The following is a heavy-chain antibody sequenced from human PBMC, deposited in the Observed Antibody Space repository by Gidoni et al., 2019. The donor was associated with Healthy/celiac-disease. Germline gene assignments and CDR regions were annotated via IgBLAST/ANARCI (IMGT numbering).Heavy chain of an antibody. D-gene: IGHD3-3*01. V-gene: IGHV4-4*02. CDR1: GGPISRCNR. J-gene: IGHJ4*02. Sequence: QVQLQESVPGLVKPSGTLSLTCAVSGGPISRCNRWSWVRQPPGKGLEWIGEIYHSGSNNYNPSLKSRVTISVDKSKNQFSLKLSSGTAADTAVYYCARVANDFWSGPEDLYYFDYWGQGTLVTVSS. CDR3: ARVANDFWSGPEDLYYFDY. CDR2: IYHSGSN.